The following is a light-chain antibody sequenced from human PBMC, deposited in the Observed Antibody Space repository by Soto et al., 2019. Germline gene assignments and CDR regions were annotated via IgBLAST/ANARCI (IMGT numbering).Light chain of an antibody. CDR3: QQSYSTPPWT. J-gene: IGKJ1*01. CDR2: DAS. Sequence: DIQLTQSPSSLSASVGDKVTITCRASQSIRSYLNWVQQKPGKAPKLLIYDASSLQTGVPSRFSGSGSGTDFSLTISSLQPEAFGTYDCQQSYSTPPWTLGQGTKVDIK. CDR1: QSIRSY. V-gene: IGKV1-39*01.